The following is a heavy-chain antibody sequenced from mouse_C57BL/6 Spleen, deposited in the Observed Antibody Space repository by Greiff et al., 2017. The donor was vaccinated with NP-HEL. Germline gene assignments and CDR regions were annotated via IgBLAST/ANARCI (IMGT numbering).Heavy chain of an antibody. CDR2: INPGSGGT. D-gene: IGHD1-1*01. CDR3: ASGATVVATPFAY. Sequence: QVQLQQSGAELVRPGTSVKVSCKASGYAFTNYLIEWVKQRPGQGLEWMGVINPGSGGTNYNEKFKGKATLTADKSSSTAYMQLSSLTSEDSAVYFCASGATVVATPFAYWGQGTLVTVSA. V-gene: IGHV1-54*01. CDR1: GYAFTNYL. J-gene: IGHJ3*01.